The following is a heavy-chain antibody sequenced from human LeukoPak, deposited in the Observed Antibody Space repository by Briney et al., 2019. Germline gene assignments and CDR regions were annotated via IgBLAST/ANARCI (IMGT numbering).Heavy chain of an antibody. CDR2: IYYSGST. V-gene: IGHV4-31*03. J-gene: IGHJ3*02. D-gene: IGHD3-16*02. CDR3: ARAGVIVIPGAFDI. Sequence: PSETLSLTCTVSGGSISSSSYYWGWIRQPPGKGLEWIGYIYYSGSTYYNPSLKSRVTISVDTSKNQFSLKLSSVTAADTAVYYCARAGVIVIPGAFDIWGQGTMVTVSS. CDR1: GGSISSSSYY.